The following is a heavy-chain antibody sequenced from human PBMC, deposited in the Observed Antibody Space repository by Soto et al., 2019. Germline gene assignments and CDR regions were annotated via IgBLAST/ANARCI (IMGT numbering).Heavy chain of an antibody. V-gene: IGHV4-30-4*01. D-gene: IGHD2-21*02. Sequence: QVQLQESGPGLVKPSQTLSLTCTVSGGSISSGDYYWSWIRQPPGKGLEWIGYIYYSGSTYYNPSLKSRVTISVDTSKNQFSLKLSSVTAADTAVYYCAKDDLPLVVVTAAFDYWGQGTLVTVSS. CDR1: GGSISSGDYY. CDR2: IYYSGST. J-gene: IGHJ4*02. CDR3: AKDDLPLVVVTAAFDY.